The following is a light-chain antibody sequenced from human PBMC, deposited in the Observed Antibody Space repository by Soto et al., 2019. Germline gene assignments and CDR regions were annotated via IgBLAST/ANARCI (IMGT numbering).Light chain of an antibody. CDR2: LGS. J-gene: IGKJ1*01. Sequence: DVVMTQSPLSLPVTPVEPSSISFISSHILLHSNGYNYLDWYLQKPGQSPQLLIYLGSNRASGVPDRFSGSGSGTDFTLKISRVEAEDVGVYYCMQALQTSWTFGQGTKVDIK. V-gene: IGKV2-28*01. CDR3: MQALQTSWT. CDR1: HILLHSNGYNY.